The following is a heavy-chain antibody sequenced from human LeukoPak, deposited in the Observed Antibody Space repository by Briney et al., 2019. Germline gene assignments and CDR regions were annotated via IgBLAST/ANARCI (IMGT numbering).Heavy chain of an antibody. V-gene: IGHV3-74*01. CDR1: GFTFGHHW. D-gene: IGHD3-9*01. CDR2: IKEDGTYT. CDR3: ARDFDMGITPGDDFDY. J-gene: IGHJ4*02. Sequence: GGSLSLSCAASGFTFGHHWMHWVRQVPGEGLVWVSRIKEDGTYTSYADSVKGRFTISRDNAKNTLYLQMNSLRAEDTAVYYCARDFDMGITPGDDFDYWGQGTLVTVSS.